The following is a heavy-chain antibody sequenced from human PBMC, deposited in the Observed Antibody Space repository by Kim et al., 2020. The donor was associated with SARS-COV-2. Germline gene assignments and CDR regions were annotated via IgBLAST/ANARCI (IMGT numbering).Heavy chain of an antibody. CDR1: GYTFTSYG. CDR3: ARVPMILQQLWWRSGGPDDGSYWYFDL. Sequence: ASVKVSCKASGYTFTSYGISWVRQAPGQGLEWMGWISAYNGNTNYAQKLQGRVTMTTDTSTSTAYMELRSLRSDDTAVYYCARVPMILQQLWWRSGGPDDGSYWYFDLWGRGTLVTVSS. V-gene: IGHV1-18*01. J-gene: IGHJ2*01. D-gene: IGHD6-13*01. CDR2: ISAYNGNT.